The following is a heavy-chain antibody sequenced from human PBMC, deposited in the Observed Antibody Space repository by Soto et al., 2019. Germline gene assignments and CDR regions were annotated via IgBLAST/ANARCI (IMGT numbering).Heavy chain of an antibody. D-gene: IGHD2-21*02. Sequence: SETLSLTCTVSGGSISSYYWSWIRQPPGKGLEWIGYIYYSGSTNYNPSLKSRVTISVDTSKNQFSLKLSSVTAADTAVYYCARGEVTHVQDYWGQGTLVTVSS. V-gene: IGHV4-59*08. CDR1: GGSISSYY. CDR2: IYYSGST. CDR3: ARGEVTHVQDY. J-gene: IGHJ4*02.